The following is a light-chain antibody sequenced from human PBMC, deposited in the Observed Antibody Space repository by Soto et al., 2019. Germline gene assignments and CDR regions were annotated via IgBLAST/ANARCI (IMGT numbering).Light chain of an antibody. V-gene: IGKV1-39*01. CDR2: AAS. CDR3: QQSYRTRIT. J-gene: IGKJ5*01. CDR1: QNTNNY. Sequence: DIQMTQSPSSLSASVGDRVTITCRASQNTNNYLSWDQQKLGKAHKLLIYAASTLQCGVPSRFSDRGSGTDFTLTISSLRPEDFAAYHYQQSYRTRITFGQGTRLEI.